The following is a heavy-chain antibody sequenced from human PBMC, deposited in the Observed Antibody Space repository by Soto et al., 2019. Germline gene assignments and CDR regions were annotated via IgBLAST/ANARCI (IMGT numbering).Heavy chain of an antibody. CDR3: ARNIAAAQTGYGMDV. D-gene: IGHD6-13*01. V-gene: IGHV3-33*01. Sequence: QVQLVESGGGVVQPGRSLRLSCAASGFTFSSYGMHWVRQAPGKGLEWVAVIWYVGSNKYYADSVKGRFTISRENSKNTLYLQMNSLRAEDTAVYYCARNIAAAQTGYGMDVWGQGTTVTVSS. CDR1: GFTFSSYG. CDR2: IWYVGSNK. J-gene: IGHJ6*02.